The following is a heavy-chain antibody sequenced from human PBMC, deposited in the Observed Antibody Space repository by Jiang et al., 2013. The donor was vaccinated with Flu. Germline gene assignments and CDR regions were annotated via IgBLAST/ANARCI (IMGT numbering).Heavy chain of an antibody. CDR3: AKEGEQRMWFGENSGYMDV. D-gene: IGHD3-10*01. Sequence: VQLLESGGGVVQPGGSLRLSCAASGFIFSSYGMHWVRQAPGKGLEWVAFIRSDGTNKYYADSVRGRLTISRDDSKNTLYLQMSSLRAEDTAVYYCAKEGEQRMWFGENSGYMDVWGKGTTVTV. V-gene: IGHV3-30*02. CDR2: IRSDGTNK. CDR1: GFIFSSYG. J-gene: IGHJ6*03.